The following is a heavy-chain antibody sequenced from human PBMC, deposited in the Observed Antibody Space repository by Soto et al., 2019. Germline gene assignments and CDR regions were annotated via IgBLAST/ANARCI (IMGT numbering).Heavy chain of an antibody. CDR3: GRGVEVWFGDPNWFDP. V-gene: IGHV3-74*01. J-gene: IGHJ5*02. CDR1: GFTFSSYW. CDR2: INSDESST. Sequence: EVPLVESGGGLVQPGGSLRLSCAASGFTFSSYWMHWVRQAPGKGLVWVSRINSDESSTSYADSVKGRFTISRDNAKNTLYLQMNSLRAEDTAVYYCGRGVEVWFGDPNWFDPWGQGTLVTVSS. D-gene: IGHD3-10*01.